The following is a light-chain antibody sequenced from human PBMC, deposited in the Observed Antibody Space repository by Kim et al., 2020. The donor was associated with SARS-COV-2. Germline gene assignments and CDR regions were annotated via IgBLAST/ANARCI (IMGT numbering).Light chain of an antibody. V-gene: IGLV3-19*01. CDR1: SLRSYY. Sequence: VALGQTVRITCQGDSLRSYYASWYQQKPGQAPVLVIYGKNNRPSGIPDRFSGSSSGNTASLTITGAQAEDEADYYCNSRDSSGYVFGTGTKVTVL. CDR3: NSRDSSGYV. J-gene: IGLJ1*01. CDR2: GKN.